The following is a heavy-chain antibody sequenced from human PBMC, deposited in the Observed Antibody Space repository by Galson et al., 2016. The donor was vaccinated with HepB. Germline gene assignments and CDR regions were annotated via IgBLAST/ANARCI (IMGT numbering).Heavy chain of an antibody. CDR3: AAERLYDILTGCYPTSLDS. Sequence: SVKVSCKASGFTFSSFAVQWVRQARGQRLEWIGWIVVGSGNTNYAQKFHERVTITRDMSTSTAYMELSSLRSEDTGVYYCAAERLYDILTGCYPTSLDSWDQGTLVPGSS. CDR1: GFTFSSFA. V-gene: IGHV1-58*01. CDR2: IVVGSGNT. D-gene: IGHD3-9*01. J-gene: IGHJ4*02.